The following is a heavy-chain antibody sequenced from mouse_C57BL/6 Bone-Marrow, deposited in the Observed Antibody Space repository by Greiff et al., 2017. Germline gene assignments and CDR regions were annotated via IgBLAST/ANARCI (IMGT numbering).Heavy chain of an antibody. CDR3: ARHYDYAWFAY. CDR2: ISSGGSYT. J-gene: IGHJ3*01. D-gene: IGHD2-4*01. Sequence: EVQLVESGGDLVKPGGSLKLSCAASGFTFSSYGMSWVRQTPDKRLEWVATISSGGSYTYYPDSVKGRFTISRDNAKNTLYLHMSSLKSEDTAMYYCARHYDYAWFAYWGQGTLGTVSA. CDR1: GFTFSSYG. V-gene: IGHV5-6*01.